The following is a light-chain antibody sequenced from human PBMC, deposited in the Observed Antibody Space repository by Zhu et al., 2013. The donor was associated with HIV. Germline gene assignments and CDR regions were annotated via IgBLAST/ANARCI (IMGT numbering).Light chain of an antibody. V-gene: IGLV1-40*01. CDR2: GNR. CDR3: QSYDSTLNAYV. Sequence: QSVLTQPPSASGTPGQRVTISCSGSSSNIGSNTVNWYQQLPGTAPKVLMYGNRNRPSGVPDRFSGSKSGTSASLAITGLQAEDEADYYCQSYDSTLNAYVFGTGTEVTVL. CDR1: SSNIGSNT. J-gene: IGLJ1*01.